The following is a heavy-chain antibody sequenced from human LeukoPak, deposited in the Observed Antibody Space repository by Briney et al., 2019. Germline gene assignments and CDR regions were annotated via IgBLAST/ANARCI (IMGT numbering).Heavy chain of an antibody. D-gene: IGHD4-17*01. CDR3: ATGGGRLRYYYYYYGMDV. CDR1: GYTLTELS. Sequence: ASEKVSCKVSGYTLTELSMHWVRQAPGKGVEWMGGFDPEDGETIYAQKFQGRVTMTEDTSTDTAYMELSSLRSEDTAVYYCATGGGRLRYYYYYYGMDVWGQGTTVTVSS. CDR2: FDPEDGET. J-gene: IGHJ6*02. V-gene: IGHV1-24*01.